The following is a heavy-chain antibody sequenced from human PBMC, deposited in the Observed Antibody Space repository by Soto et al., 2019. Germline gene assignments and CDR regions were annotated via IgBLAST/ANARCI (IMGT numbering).Heavy chain of an antibody. V-gene: IGHV3-30*18. CDR1: GFTFISYG. J-gene: IGHJ4*02. D-gene: IGHD1-26*01. CDR3: AKGLVGATTIDY. Sequence: QVQLVESGGGVVQPGRSLRLSWGASGFTFISYGMHLVRQAPGKGLEWVAVISYDGSNKYYADSVKGRFTISRDNSKNTLYLQMNSLRAEDTAVYYCAKGLVGATTIDYWGQGTLVTVSS. CDR2: ISYDGSNK.